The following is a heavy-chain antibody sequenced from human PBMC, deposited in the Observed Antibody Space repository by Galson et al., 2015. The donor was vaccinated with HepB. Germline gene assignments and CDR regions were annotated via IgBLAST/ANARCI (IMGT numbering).Heavy chain of an antibody. D-gene: IGHD3-22*01. CDR3: ARSNSSDALGWFDP. Sequence: ETLSLTCTVSGGSISSSSYYWGWIRQPPGKGLEWIGSIYYSGSTYYNPSLKSRVTISVDTSKNQFSLKLSSVTAADTAVYYCARSNSSDALGWFDPWGQGTLVTVSS. V-gene: IGHV4-39*01. J-gene: IGHJ5*02. CDR1: GGSISSSSYY. CDR2: IYYSGST.